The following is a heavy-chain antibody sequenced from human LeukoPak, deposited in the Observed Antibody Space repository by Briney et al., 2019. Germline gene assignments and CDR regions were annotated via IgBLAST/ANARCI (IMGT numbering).Heavy chain of an antibody. CDR3: ARENGDRVAYYFDY. Sequence: SVKVSCKASGGTFSSYAISWVRQAPGQGFEWMGGIIPIFGTANYAQKFQGRVTITADESTSTAYMELSSLRSEDTAVYYCARENGDRVAYYFDYWGQGNLVTVSS. CDR2: IIPIFGTA. D-gene: IGHD3-3*01. CDR1: GGTFSSYA. V-gene: IGHV1-69*13. J-gene: IGHJ4*02.